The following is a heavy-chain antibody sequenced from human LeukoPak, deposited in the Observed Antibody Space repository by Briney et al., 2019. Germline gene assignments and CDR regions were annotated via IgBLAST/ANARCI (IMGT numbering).Heavy chain of an antibody. V-gene: IGHV3-74*01. CDR2: INSDGSST. D-gene: IGHD3-10*01. CDR3: ARVQYYGSGSYYNWFDP. J-gene: IGHJ5*02. CDR1: GFTFSSSW. Sequence: GGSLRLSCAASGFTFSSSWMHWVRQAPGKGLVWVSRINSDGSSTTYADSVKGRFTISRDNAKNTLYLQMNSLRAEDTAVYYCARVQYYGSGSYYNWFDPWGQGTLVSVSS.